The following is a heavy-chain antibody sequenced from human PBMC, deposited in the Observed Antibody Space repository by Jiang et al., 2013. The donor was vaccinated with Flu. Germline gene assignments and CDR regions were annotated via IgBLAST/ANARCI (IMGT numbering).Heavy chain of an antibody. D-gene: IGHD2-15*01. CDR3: ARERIAGSFDY. V-gene: IGHV4-59*01. CDR2: IYYSGST. CDR1: GGSISSYY. Sequence: LLKPSETLSLTCTVPGGSISSYYWSWIRQPPGKGLEWIGYIYYSGSTNYNPSLKSRVTISVDTSKNQFSLKLSSVTAADTAVYYCARERIAGSFDYWGQGTLVTVSS. J-gene: IGHJ4*02.